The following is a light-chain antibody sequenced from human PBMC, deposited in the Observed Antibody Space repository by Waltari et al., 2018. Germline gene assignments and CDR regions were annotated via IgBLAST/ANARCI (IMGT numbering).Light chain of an antibody. CDR2: AAS. V-gene: IGKV1-8*01. Sequence: IRMPQSPSSVSASTGDRVTITCRASQGISSYLAWFQQKPGKAPKLLIYAASSLQSGVPSRFSGSGSGTDFTLTISCLQSEDLATYFCQQYYNYPLTFGGGTKVEIK. CDR1: QGISSY. CDR3: QQYYNYPLT. J-gene: IGKJ4*01.